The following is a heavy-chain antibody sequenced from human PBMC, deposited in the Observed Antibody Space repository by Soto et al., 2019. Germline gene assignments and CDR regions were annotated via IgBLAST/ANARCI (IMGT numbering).Heavy chain of an antibody. CDR3: ARGIATGQLDP. CDR1: GYTFTSAA. D-gene: IGHD2-15*01. CDR2: INPDNGNT. Sequence: RASVKVSCKASGYTFTSAAMHWLRQAPGQRLEWMGWINPDNGNTKSSQKFQDRVIITRDTSASTAYMDLSSLRSEDTAVYYCARGIATGQLDPWGQGTLVTVSS. V-gene: IGHV1-3*01. J-gene: IGHJ5*02.